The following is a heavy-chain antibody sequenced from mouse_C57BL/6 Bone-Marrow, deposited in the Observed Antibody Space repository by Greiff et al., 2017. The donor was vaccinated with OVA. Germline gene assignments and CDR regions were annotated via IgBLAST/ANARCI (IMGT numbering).Heavy chain of an antibody. J-gene: IGHJ3*01. D-gene: IGHD1-1*01. CDR2: SRNKANDYTK. CDR1: GFTFSDFY. V-gene: IGHV7-1*01. CDR3: ARDARDYGSSPFAY. Sequence: EVMLVESGGGLVQSGRSLRLSCATSGFTFSDFYMEWVRQAPGKGLEWIAESRNKANDYTKEYSASVKGRFIVSRDTSQSILYLQMNALRAEDTAIYYCARDARDYGSSPFAYWGQGTLVTVSA.